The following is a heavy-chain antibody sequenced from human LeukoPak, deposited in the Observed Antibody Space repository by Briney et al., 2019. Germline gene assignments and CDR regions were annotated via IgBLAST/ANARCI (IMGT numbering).Heavy chain of an antibody. V-gene: IGHV3-30*02. D-gene: IGHD6-19*01. Sequence: GGSLRLSCGASGFSFRSYGMHWVRQAPGKGLEWVAFIRFDGSDKYYVDSVKGRFTVSRDNSKNTVYLQMNSLKLEDTAVYYCVKDGGIAVAGKEGFDYWGQGTLVTVSS. CDR1: GFSFRSYG. CDR3: VKDGGIAVAGKEGFDY. CDR2: IRFDGSDK. J-gene: IGHJ4*02.